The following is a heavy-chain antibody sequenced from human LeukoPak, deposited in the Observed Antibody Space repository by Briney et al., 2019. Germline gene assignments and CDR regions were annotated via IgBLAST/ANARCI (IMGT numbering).Heavy chain of an antibody. Sequence: QPGRSLRLSSAPSGLTFSSYGMHWVRQAPGKGLEWVAVISYDGSNKYYADSVKGRFTISRDNSKNTLYLQMNSLRAEDTAVYYCAMLSVAATQADYWGQGTLVTVSS. J-gene: IGHJ4*02. V-gene: IGHV3-30*03. CDR2: ISYDGSNK. CDR3: AMLSVAATQADY. D-gene: IGHD2-15*01. CDR1: GLTFSSYG.